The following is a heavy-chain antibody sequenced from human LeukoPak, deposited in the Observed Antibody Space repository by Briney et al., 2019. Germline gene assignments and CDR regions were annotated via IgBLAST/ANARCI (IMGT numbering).Heavy chain of an antibody. D-gene: IGHD6-19*01. CDR1: GFTFSSYS. J-gene: IGHJ4*02. Sequence: GGSLRLSCAASGFTFSSYSMNWVRQAPGKGLEWVSSISSSSSYIYYAGSVKGLFTISRDNAKNSLYLQMNSLRAEDTAVYYCASLSSGWYKDDYWGQGTLVTVSS. CDR2: ISSSSSYI. CDR3: ASLSSGWYKDDY. V-gene: IGHV3-21*01.